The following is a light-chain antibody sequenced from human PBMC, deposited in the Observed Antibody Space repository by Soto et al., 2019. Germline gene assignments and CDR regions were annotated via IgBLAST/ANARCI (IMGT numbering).Light chain of an antibody. CDR1: QSVSSN. J-gene: IGKJ1*01. CDR2: GAS. V-gene: IGKV3-15*01. Sequence: IVLTQSPATLSVSPGEKATLSCRASQSVSSNLAWYQQKPGQAPGLLMYGASTRATAIPARFSGSGSGTEFTLNITSLQAEDIAVYYCQQYDTWHVWTFGQGTKVEI. CDR3: QQYDTWHVWT.